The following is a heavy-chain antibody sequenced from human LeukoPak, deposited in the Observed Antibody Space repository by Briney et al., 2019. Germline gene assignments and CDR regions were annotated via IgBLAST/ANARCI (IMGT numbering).Heavy chain of an antibody. D-gene: IGHD1-26*01. V-gene: IGHV4-59*07. Sequence: KASDTLSLTCSVSGGPITVYHWIWIRQPPGKGLEFIGYIHYTGSTNYNSSLTSRISISVDTSKKQFSLKLSSVTAADTAFYYCARYIVSYPHDAFDIWGQGTMVTVSS. CDR1: GGPITVYH. CDR2: IHYTGST. J-gene: IGHJ3*02. CDR3: ARYIVSYPHDAFDI.